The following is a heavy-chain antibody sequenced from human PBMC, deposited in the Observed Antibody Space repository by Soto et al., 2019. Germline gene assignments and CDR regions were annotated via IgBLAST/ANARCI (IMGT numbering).Heavy chain of an antibody. CDR2: IYPGDSDT. D-gene: IGHD6-19*01. V-gene: IGHV5-51*01. CDR3: ARHQSSGWLNDLFAI. Sequence: GESLKISCKGSGYSFTSYWIGWVRQMPGKGLEWMGIIYPGDSDTRYSPSFQGQVTISADKSISTAYLQWSSLKASDTAMYYCARHQSSGWLNDLFAIGAQGTMVPVSS. CDR1: GYSFTSYW. J-gene: IGHJ3*02.